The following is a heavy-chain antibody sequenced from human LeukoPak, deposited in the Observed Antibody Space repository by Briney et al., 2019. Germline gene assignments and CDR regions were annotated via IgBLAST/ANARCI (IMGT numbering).Heavy chain of an antibody. D-gene: IGHD5-24*01. CDR2: INHSGST. J-gene: IGHJ4*02. Sequence: SETLSLTCAVYGGSFSGYYWSWIRQPPGKGLEWIGEINHSGSTNYNPSLKSRVTISVDTSKNQFSLKLSSVTAADTAVYYCARHAGDGPIYYFDYWGQGTLVTVSS. CDR3: ARHAGDGPIYYFDY. V-gene: IGHV4-34*01. CDR1: GGSFSGYY.